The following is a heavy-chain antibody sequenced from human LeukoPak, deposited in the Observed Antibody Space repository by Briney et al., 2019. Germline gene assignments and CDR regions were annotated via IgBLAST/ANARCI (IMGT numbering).Heavy chain of an antibody. V-gene: IGHV3-23*01. D-gene: IGHD2-15*01. CDR1: GFTFSTYA. CDR2: ISGSNPGT. J-gene: IGHJ4*02. Sequence: PGGSLRLSCAASGFTFSTYAMSRVRQTPGKGLEWVAAISGSNPGTYHANSVRGRFTISRDNSKNTLHLQMNGLRAEDTAIYYCAKASVGHCSGAFCYHFDSWGQGTLVTVSS. CDR3: AKASVGHCSGAFCYHFDS.